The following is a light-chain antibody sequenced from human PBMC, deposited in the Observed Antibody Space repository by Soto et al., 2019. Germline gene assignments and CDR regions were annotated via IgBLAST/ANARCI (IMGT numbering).Light chain of an antibody. CDR1: QGISNY. V-gene: IGKV1-27*01. Sequence: DIQMTQSPSSLSTSFGDRVTITWGASQGISNYLAWYQQKQGKVPKLLIYAASTLQSGVPSRFSGSGSGTDFTLTISSLQTEDVATYYCQKYNSAPWTFGQGTQVDIK. CDR3: QKYNSAPWT. J-gene: IGKJ1*01. CDR2: AAS.